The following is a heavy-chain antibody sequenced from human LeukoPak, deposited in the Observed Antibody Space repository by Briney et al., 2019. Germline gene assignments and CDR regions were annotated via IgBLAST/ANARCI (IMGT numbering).Heavy chain of an antibody. V-gene: IGHV4-34*01. Sequence: SETLSLTCAVYGGSFSGYYWSWIRQPPGKGLEWIGEINHSGGTNYNPSLKSRVTISVDTSKNQFSLKLRSVTAADTAVYYCARSDYVWGSYRYKWFDPWGQGTLVTVSS. D-gene: IGHD3-16*02. CDR2: INHSGGT. CDR3: ARSDYVWGSYRYKWFDP. CDR1: GGSFSGYY. J-gene: IGHJ5*02.